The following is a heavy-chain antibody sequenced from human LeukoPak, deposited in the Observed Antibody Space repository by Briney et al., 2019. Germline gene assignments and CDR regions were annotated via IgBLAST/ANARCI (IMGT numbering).Heavy chain of an antibody. Sequence: PGGSVRLLCAPSGFLFRIYWKHCARHAPGKARVCVSRIKSDGSTNYADSVKGRFTISRDNAKNTVSLQMNSLRPEDTGVYYCARAPSEIGGYYPEYFRHWGQGTLVTVSS. CDR1: GFLFRIYW. CDR3: ARAPSEIGGYYPEYFRH. J-gene: IGHJ1*01. V-gene: IGHV3-74*01. D-gene: IGHD3-22*01. CDR2: IKSDGST.